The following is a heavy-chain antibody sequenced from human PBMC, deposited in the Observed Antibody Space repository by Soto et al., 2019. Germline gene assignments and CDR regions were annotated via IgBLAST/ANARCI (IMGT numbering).Heavy chain of an antibody. CDR3: AKVRTENYYGMDV. V-gene: IGHV3-7*05. CDR1: GFTLRTYW. CDR2: IKQDGSEK. Sequence: GGSLRHSCAASGFTLRTYWMSWVRQAPGKGLEWVANIKQDGSEKYYVDSVKGRFAISRDNAKNSLYLQMNSLRAEDTAVYYCAKVRTENYYGMDVWGQGTTVTVSS. J-gene: IGHJ6*02.